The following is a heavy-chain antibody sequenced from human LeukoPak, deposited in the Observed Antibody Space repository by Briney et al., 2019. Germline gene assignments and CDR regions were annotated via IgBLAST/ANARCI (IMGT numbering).Heavy chain of an antibody. V-gene: IGHV3-23*01. CDR3: AKALGYDDYGDYGPTFDY. CDR1: GFTFSSYA. J-gene: IGHJ4*02. CDR2: ISGSGGST. Sequence: PGGSLRLSCAASGFTFSSYAMSWVRQAPGKGLEWVSAISGSGGSTYYADSVKGRFTISRDNSKNTPYLQMNSLRAEDTAVYYCAKALGYDDYGDYGPTFDYWGQGTLVTVSS. D-gene: IGHD4-17*01.